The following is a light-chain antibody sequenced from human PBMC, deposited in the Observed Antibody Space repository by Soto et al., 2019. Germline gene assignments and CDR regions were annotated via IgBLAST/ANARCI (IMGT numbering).Light chain of an antibody. CDR3: QQSYSTTQT. V-gene: IGKV1-39*01. CDR2: AAS. Sequence: ITQSPATLSASVGDRVTITCRASQSISSYLNWYQQKPGKAPKILIYAASSLQSGVPSRFSGSGSGTDFTLTISSLQPEDFATYYCQQSYSTTQTFGQGTKVDIK. J-gene: IGKJ1*01. CDR1: QSISSY.